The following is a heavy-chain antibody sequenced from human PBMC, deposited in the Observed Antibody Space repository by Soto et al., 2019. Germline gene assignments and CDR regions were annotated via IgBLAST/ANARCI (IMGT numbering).Heavy chain of an antibody. CDR3: AALTGATFH. CDR1: GYSFNSYR. Sequence: SGESLKISCKASGYSFNSYRIGWVRQMPGKGLEWMGIVHPGNSDIRYSPSFQGQVTVSVDRSISTAYLQWSSLKASNTAMYYCAALTGATFHWGQGTLVTVSS. CDR2: VHPGNSDI. J-gene: IGHJ4*02. D-gene: IGHD1-20*01. V-gene: IGHV5-51*01.